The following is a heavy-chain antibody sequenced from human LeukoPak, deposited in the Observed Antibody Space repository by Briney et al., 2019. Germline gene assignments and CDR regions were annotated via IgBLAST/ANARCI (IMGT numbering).Heavy chain of an antibody. D-gene: IGHD2-15*01. V-gene: IGHV3-48*04. J-gene: IGHJ3*02. CDR1: GFTFSSYS. CDR3: ARENLVEAFDI. Sequence: GGSLRLSCAASGFTFSSYSMNWVRQAPGKGLEWVSYISSSSSTIYYADSVKGRFTISRDNAENSLYLQMNSLRAEDTAVYYCARENLVEAFDIWGQGTMVTVSS. CDR2: ISSSSSTI.